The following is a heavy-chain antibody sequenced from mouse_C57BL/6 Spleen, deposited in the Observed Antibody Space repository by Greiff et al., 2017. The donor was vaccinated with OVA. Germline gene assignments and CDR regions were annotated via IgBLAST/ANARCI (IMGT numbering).Heavy chain of an antibody. D-gene: IGHD1-1*01. CDR2: IDPSDSET. CDR1: GYTFTSYW. CDR3: ARGVTTVVSYAMDY. Sequence: QVQLQQSGAELVRPGSSVKLSCKASGYTFTSYWMHWVKQRPIQGLEWIGNIDPSDSETHYNQKFKDKATLTVDKSSSTAYMQLSSLTSEDSAVYYCARGVTTVVSYAMDYWGQGTSVTVSS. V-gene: IGHV1-52*01. J-gene: IGHJ4*01.